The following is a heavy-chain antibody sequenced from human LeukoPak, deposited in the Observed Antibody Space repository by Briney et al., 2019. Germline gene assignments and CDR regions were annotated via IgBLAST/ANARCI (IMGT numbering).Heavy chain of an antibody. V-gene: IGHV1-69*04. J-gene: IGHJ5*02. Sequence: SVKVSCKASGGTFSSYAISWVRQAPGQGLEWMGRIIPILGIANYAQKFQGRVTIAADKSTSTAYMELSSLRSEDTAVYYCARVVEMATIVWFDPWGQGTLVTVSS. CDR2: IIPILGIA. CDR1: GGTFSSYA. CDR3: ARVVEMATIVWFDP. D-gene: IGHD5-24*01.